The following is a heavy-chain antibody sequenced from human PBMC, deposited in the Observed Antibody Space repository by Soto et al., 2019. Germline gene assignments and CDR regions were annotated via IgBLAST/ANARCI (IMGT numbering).Heavy chain of an antibody. Sequence: SETLSLTCTVSGGSISSYYWSWIRQPPGKGLEWIGYIYYNGSTNYNPSLKSRVTISVDTSKNQFSLKLSSVTAADTAVYYCARTYYDFWSGYWRWFDPWGQGTLVTVPQ. D-gene: IGHD3-3*01. CDR3: ARTYYDFWSGYWRWFDP. J-gene: IGHJ5*02. CDR1: GGSISSYY. V-gene: IGHV4-59*01. CDR2: IYYNGST.